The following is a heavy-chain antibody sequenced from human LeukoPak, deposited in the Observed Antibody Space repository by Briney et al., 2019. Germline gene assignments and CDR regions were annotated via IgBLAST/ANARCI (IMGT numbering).Heavy chain of an antibody. CDR3: ATSLNGYETFDY. D-gene: IGHD5-12*01. Sequence: AAVKVSCKVSGYTLTELSMHWVRQAPGKGLEWMGGFDPEDGDTIYAQKFQGRVTMTEDTSTDTAYMELSSLRSEDTAVYYCATSLNGYETFDYWGQGTLVTVSS. J-gene: IGHJ4*02. CDR2: FDPEDGDT. CDR1: GYTLTELS. V-gene: IGHV1-24*01.